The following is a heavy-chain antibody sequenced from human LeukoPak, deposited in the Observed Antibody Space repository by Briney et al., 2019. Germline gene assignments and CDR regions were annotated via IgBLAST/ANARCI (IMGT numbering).Heavy chain of an antibody. V-gene: IGHV3-23*01. CDR1: GFTFSSYG. J-gene: IGHJ6*03. CDR3: AKNGDRGAYCTGGTCYPYFYYYMDV. Sequence: GGALRLSCAASGFTFSSYGMSWVRQAPGKGLEWVSSISSTGGTTYYADSVKGRFTISRDNSKNTLYLQMNSLRAEDTAIYYCAKNGDRGAYCTGGTCYPYFYYYMDVWGKGTTVTI. D-gene: IGHD2-15*01. CDR2: ISSTGGTT.